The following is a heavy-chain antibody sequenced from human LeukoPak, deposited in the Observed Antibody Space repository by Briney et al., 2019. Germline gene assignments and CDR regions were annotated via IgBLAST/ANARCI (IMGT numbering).Heavy chain of an antibody. J-gene: IGHJ4*02. V-gene: IGHV3-7*01. CDR2: IKQDGSEK. D-gene: IGHD4-11*01. CDR3: ARSIYSNYVGYFDY. CDR1: GVTFSSYW. Sequence: GGSLRLSCAASGVTFSSYWMSWVRQAPGKGLEWVANIKQDGSEKYYVDSVKGRFTISRDNAKNSLYLQMNSLRAEDTAVYYCARSIYSNYVGYFDYWGQGTLVTVSS.